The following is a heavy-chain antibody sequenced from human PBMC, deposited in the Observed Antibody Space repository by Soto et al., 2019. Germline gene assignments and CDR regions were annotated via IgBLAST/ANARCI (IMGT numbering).Heavy chain of an antibody. D-gene: IGHD4-17*01. CDR1: GFTFSKFW. Sequence: EVQMVESGGGLVQPGGSLRLSCTASGFTFSKFWMHWVRQVPGKGLVWVSRINPESTTINYAAAVEGRFTISRDNAQNTLYLQMSSLIVEDSAVYYCTRDTFGDEDYWGQGIPVTGSS. CDR2: INPESTTI. V-gene: IGHV3-74*01. J-gene: IGHJ4*02. CDR3: TRDTFGDEDY.